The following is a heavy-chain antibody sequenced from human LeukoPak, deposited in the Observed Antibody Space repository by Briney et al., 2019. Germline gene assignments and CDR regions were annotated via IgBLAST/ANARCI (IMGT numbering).Heavy chain of an antibody. CDR2: VYYSGNT. CDR1: GGSMNNYL. D-gene: IGHD2-15*01. CDR3: VGELSGGWCFDY. Sequence: PSETLSLTCTVSGGSMNNYLWSWIRQSPGEGLEWIGYVYYSGNTNYNPSLKSRVTISTDTSKNQFFLKLRSVTAADAAVYFCVGELSGGWCFDYWGQGILVTVSS. V-gene: IGHV4-59*01. J-gene: IGHJ4*02.